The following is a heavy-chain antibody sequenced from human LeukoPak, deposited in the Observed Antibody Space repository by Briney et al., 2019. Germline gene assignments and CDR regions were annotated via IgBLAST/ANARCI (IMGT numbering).Heavy chain of an antibody. CDR1: GGSFSGYF. CDR3: ARELTIFGVGAFDI. CDR2: INHSGGT. Sequence: SETLSLTCAVYGGSFSGYFWSWIRQPPGKGLEWIGEINHSGGTNYNPSLKSRVTISVDTSKNQFSLKLSSVTAADTAVYYCARELTIFGVGAFDIWGQGTMVTVSS. D-gene: IGHD3-3*01. J-gene: IGHJ3*02. V-gene: IGHV4-34*01.